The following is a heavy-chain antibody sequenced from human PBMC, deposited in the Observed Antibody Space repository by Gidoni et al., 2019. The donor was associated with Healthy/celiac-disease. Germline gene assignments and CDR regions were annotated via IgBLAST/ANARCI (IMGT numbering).Heavy chain of an antibody. CDR2: ISPYNGNT. D-gene: IGHD2-2*02. Sequence: QVQLVQSGAEVKKPGASVKVSCKASGYTFTSYGISWVRQAPGQGREWMGWISPYNGNTNFAQKLQGRVTMTTDTSTSTAYMELRSLRSDDTAVYYCARALADIVVVPAAILGDYYYMDVWGKGTTVTVSS. CDR1: GYTFTSYG. CDR3: ARALADIVVVPAAILGDYYYMDV. V-gene: IGHV1-18*01. J-gene: IGHJ6*03.